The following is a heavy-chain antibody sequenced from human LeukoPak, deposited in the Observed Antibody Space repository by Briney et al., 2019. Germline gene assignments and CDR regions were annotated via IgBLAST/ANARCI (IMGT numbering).Heavy chain of an antibody. Sequence: SETLSLTCTVSGGSISSSSYSWGWIRQPPGKGLEWIGSIYYSGSTYYNPSLKSRVTISVDTSKNQFSLKLSSVTAADTAVYYCARRTTYLMILLWGQGTLVTVSS. J-gene: IGHJ4*02. V-gene: IGHV4-39*01. CDR3: ARRTTYLMILL. CDR2: IYYSGST. D-gene: IGHD3-16*01. CDR1: GGSISSSSYS.